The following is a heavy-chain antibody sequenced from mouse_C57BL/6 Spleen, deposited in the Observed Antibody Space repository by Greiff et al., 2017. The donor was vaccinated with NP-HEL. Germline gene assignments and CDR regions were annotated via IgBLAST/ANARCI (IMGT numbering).Heavy chain of an antibody. CDR1: GYTFTSYW. V-gene: IGHV1-55*01. J-gene: IGHJ4*01. Sequence: VQLQQPGAELVKPGASVKMSCKASGYTFTSYWITWVKQRPGHGLEWIGDLYPGSGSTNYNEKFKSKATLTVDTSSSPAYMQLSSLTSEDSAVYYCARRGAGAMDYWGQGTSVTGSS. CDR2: LYPGSGST. CDR3: ARRGAGAMDY.